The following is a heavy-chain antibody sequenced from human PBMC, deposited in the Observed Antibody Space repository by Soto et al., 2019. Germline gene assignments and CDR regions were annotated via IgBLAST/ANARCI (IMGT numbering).Heavy chain of an antibody. Sequence: KHSGSMSLTSIVYGVSVTSYTRSWVRQPANKGLEWIGRVFSSVSATYSPSLKSRVRISMDTPENRISLKLDSVTAADAGVYYCTRDGMTTGDTWGPGTLVTVYS. V-gene: IGHV4-4*07. CDR1: GVSVTSYT. D-gene: IGHD2-21*02. J-gene: IGHJ4*02. CDR2: VFSSVSA. CDR3: TRDGMTTGDT.